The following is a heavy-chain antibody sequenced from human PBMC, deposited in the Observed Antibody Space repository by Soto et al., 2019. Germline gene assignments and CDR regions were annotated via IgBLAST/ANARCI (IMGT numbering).Heavy chain of an antibody. D-gene: IGHD4-17*01. J-gene: IGHJ4*02. Sequence: QVQLQESGPGLVKPSETLSLTCTVSGGSISSYYWSWIRQPPGKGLEWIGYSYYSGSTNYNPSLKSRVTISVDTSKNQFSLKLSSVTAADTAVYYCARHYGGAAHVDYWGQGTLVTVSS. V-gene: IGHV4-59*08. CDR2: SYYSGST. CDR3: ARHYGGAAHVDY. CDR1: GGSISSYY.